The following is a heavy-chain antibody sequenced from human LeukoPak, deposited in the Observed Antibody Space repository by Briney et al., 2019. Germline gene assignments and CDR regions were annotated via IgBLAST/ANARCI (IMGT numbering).Heavy chain of an antibody. CDR3: AKGLYYYDSSGYGDFDY. D-gene: IGHD3-22*01. CDR2: ISGSGGST. Sequence: GGSLRLSCAASGFTFSSYAMSWVRQAPGKGLEWVSAISGSGGSTYYADSVKGRFTISRDNSKNTLYLQMNSLRAEDTAVYYCAKGLYYYDSSGYGDFDYWGQGTLVTVSS. J-gene: IGHJ4*02. CDR1: GFTFSSYA. V-gene: IGHV3-23*01.